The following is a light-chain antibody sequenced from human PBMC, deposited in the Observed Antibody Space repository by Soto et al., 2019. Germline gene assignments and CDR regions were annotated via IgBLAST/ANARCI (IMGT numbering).Light chain of an antibody. CDR1: QNIGRN. J-gene: IGKJ1*01. CDR2: DAS. V-gene: IGKV3-11*01. Sequence: EIVVTQSPATLSVSPGGRATLSWRASQNIGRNLAWYQQIPGQAPRLLFYDASTRATGIPARFSGSGSGTDFTLTISSLEPEDFAIYYCQHHSNWLWTFGQGTKVDI. CDR3: QHHSNWLWT.